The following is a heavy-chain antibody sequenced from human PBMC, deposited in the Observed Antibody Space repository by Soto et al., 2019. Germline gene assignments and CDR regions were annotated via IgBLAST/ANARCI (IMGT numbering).Heavy chain of an antibody. Sequence: GASVKVSCKASGYTFTSYDINWVRQATGQGLEWMGWMNPNSGNTGYAQKFQGRVTMTRNTSISTAYMELSSLRSEDTAVYYCASQFPATATTVRGFDPWGQGTLVTVSS. V-gene: IGHV1-8*01. CDR2: MNPNSGNT. CDR3: ASQFPATATTVRGFDP. CDR1: GYTFTSYD. D-gene: IGHD4-17*01. J-gene: IGHJ5*02.